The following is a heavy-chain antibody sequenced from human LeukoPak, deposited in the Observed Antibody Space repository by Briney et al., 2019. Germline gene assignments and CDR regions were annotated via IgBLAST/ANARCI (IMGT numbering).Heavy chain of an antibody. CDR2: IYYSGST. D-gene: IGHD1-26*01. CDR1: GGSISSSSYY. CDR3: ARRDGATGYFDY. V-gene: IGHV4-39*01. J-gene: IGHJ4*02. Sequence: SETLSLTCTVSGGSISSSSYYWGWIRQPPGKGLEWIVSIYYSGSTYYNPSLKRRVTISVDTSKNQFSLKLSSVTAADTAVYYCARRDGATGYFDYWGQGTLVTVSS.